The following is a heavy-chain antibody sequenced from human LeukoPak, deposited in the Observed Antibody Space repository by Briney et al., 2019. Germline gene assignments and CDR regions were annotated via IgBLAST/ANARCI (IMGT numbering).Heavy chain of an antibody. V-gene: IGHV1-46*01. D-gene: IGHD4-17*01. CDR1: GYTFTSYY. CDR2: INPSGGST. J-gene: IGHJ4*02. Sequence: ASVKVSCKASGYTFTSYYMHWVRQAPGQGLEWMGIINPSGGSTSYAQKFQGRVTMTRDTSTSTVYMELSSLRSEDTAVYYCARAPLSPMTTVTTPPDYWGQGTLVTVSS. CDR3: ARAPLSPMTTVTTPPDY.